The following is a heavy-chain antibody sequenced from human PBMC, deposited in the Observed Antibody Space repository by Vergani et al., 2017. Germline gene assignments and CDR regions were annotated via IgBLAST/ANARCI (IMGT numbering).Heavy chain of an antibody. CDR2: IYRGGTT. J-gene: IGHJ4*02. Sequence: EVQLVESGGGLVQPGGSLRLSCAASGFTVSSNYMSWVRQAPGKGLEWVSVIYRGGTTYYADSVKVRLSISRDNSRNTLYLQMNSLRAEDTAVYYCARDGRTLWPYDWGQGTLVTVSS. CDR1: GFTVSSNY. D-gene: IGHD1-26*01. CDR3: ARDGRTLWPYD. V-gene: IGHV3-66*02.